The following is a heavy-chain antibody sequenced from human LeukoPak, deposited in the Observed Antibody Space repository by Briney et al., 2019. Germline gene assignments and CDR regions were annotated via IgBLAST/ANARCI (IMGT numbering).Heavy chain of an antibody. J-gene: IGHJ3*01. CDR2: IYYNGNT. CDR3: ARNQAVAANRGASDV. CDR1: GYSIGSNNW. V-gene: IGHV4-28*01. D-gene: IGHD6-19*01. Sequence: PSDTLSLTCAVSGYSIGSNNWWAWVRQPPGKGLEWIGYIYYNGNTYYNPYNPSLTSRVTMSVDTSKNQFSLKLDSVTEIDTAMYYCARNQAVAANRGASDVWGQGTMVTVSS.